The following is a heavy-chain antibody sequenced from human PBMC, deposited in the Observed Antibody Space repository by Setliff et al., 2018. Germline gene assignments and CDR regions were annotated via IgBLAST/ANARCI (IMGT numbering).Heavy chain of an antibody. CDR3: GKVGGAVEPYHYFMDA. Sequence: ETLSLSCAASGFTFSHTWMNWVRQAPGKGLEWVGRVKTNADGGTADYAVPVKGRFTISRDDSKDTLYLQMDSLKSEDTAVYYCGKVGGAVEPYHYFMDAWGKGTTVTVSS. CDR2: VKTNADGGTA. CDR1: GFTFSHTW. J-gene: IGHJ6*04. V-gene: IGHV3-15*01. D-gene: IGHD1-26*01.